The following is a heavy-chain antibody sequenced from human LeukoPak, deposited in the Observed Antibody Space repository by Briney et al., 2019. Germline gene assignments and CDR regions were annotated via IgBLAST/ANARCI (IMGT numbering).Heavy chain of an antibody. D-gene: IGHD2-2*03. V-gene: IGHV3-7*01. Sequence: GGSLRLSSSASGFTFISYWVSWVRQAPGKGLEWVANIKQDGSEKYYVDSVKGRFTISRDNAKNSLYLQMNSLRAEDTAVYYCARVGYCSSTSCYYYGMDVWGQGTTVTVSS. J-gene: IGHJ6*02. CDR1: GFTFISYW. CDR3: ARVGYCSSTSCYYYGMDV. CDR2: IKQDGSEK.